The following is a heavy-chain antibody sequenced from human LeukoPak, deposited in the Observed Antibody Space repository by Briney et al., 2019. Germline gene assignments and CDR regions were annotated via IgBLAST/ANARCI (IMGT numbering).Heavy chain of an antibody. CDR3: AKSFGVGGRIDY. V-gene: IGHV3-30*18. D-gene: IGHD3-3*01. CDR2: ISYDGSNK. CDR1: GFTFSSYG. Sequence: PGRSLRLSCTASGFTFSSYGMHWVRQAPGKGLEWVAVISYDGSNKYYADSVKGRFTISRDNSKNTLYLQMNSLRAEDTAVYYCAKSFGVGGRIDYWGQGTLVTVSS. J-gene: IGHJ4*02.